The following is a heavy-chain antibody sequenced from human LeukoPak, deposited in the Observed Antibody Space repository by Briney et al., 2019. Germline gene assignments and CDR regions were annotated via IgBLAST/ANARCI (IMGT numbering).Heavy chain of an antibody. CDR2: ISSSGSAM. CDR1: GFIFSNYY. Sequence: GGSLRLSCAASGFIFSNYYMSWIRQAPGKGLERVSYISSSGSAMYYADSVKGRFTISRDNAKNSLYLQMNSLRAEDTAVYYCARDPAKGYFDWSMAYYFDYWGQGTLVTVSS. J-gene: IGHJ4*02. D-gene: IGHD3-9*01. V-gene: IGHV3-11*04. CDR3: ARDPAKGYFDWSMAYYFDY.